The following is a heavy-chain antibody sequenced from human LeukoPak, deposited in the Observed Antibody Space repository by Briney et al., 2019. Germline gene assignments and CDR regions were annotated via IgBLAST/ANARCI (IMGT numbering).Heavy chain of an antibody. CDR2: IYISGNT. D-gene: IGHD1-1*01. V-gene: IGHV4-4*07. CDR1: GGSISSYY. CDR3: ARDRGTWNDDGFDY. Sequence: SETLSLTCTVSGGSISSYYWSWIRQPAGKGLEWIGRIYISGNTNYNPSLKSRVTMSVDTSKNQFSLKLSSVTAADTAVYYCARDRGTWNDDGFDYWGQGTLVTVSS. J-gene: IGHJ4*02.